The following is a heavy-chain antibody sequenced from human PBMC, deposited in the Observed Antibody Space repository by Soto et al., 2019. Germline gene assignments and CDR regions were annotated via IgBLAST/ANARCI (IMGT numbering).Heavy chain of an antibody. CDR1: GGSFSGYY. V-gene: IGHV4-34*01. CDR2: INHSGST. J-gene: IGHJ4*02. CDR3: ARGYGRKFDY. D-gene: IGHD3-10*01. Sequence: SETLSLTCAVYGGSFSGYYWSWIRQPPGKGLEWIGEINHSGSTNYNPSLKSRVTISVDTSKNQFSLKLSSVTAADTAVYYCARGYGRKFDYWGQGTLVTVSS.